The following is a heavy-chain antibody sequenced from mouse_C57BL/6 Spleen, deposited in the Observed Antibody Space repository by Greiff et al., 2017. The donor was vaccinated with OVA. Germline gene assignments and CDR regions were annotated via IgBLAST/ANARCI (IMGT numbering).Heavy chain of an antibody. V-gene: IGHV5-17*01. Sequence: EVHLVESGGGLVKPGGSLKLSCAASGFTFSDYGMHWVRQAPEKGLEWVAYISSGSSTIYYADTVKGRFTISRDNAKNTLFLQMTSLRSEDTAMYYCAQTAQATAWFAYWGQGTLVTVSA. D-gene: IGHD3-2*02. CDR2: ISSGSSTI. CDR3: AQTAQATAWFAY. J-gene: IGHJ3*01. CDR1: GFTFSDYG.